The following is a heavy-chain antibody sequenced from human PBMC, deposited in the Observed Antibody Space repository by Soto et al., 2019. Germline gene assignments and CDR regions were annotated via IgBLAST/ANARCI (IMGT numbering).Heavy chain of an antibody. Sequence: ASVKVSCKAAGYTFSAYTMNWVRQAPGQSLEWMGWINVGSGNTRYSQNFQGRVSITRDTSASTVYMELTGLKSEDTAMYYCARDTETLGPRANDALDIWGQGAMVTVSS. V-gene: IGHV1-3*01. D-gene: IGHD3-3*02. CDR1: GYTFSAYT. J-gene: IGHJ3*02. CDR3: ARDTETLGPRANDALDI. CDR2: INVGSGNT.